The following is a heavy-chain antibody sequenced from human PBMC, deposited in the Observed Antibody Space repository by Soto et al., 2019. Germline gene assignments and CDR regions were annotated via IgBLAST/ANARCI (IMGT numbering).Heavy chain of an antibody. J-gene: IGHJ4*02. CDR2: INIYNTNT. CDR3: ARAIAGGYGHTTLDY. V-gene: IGHV1-18*01. CDR1: GYTFTHYG. Sequence: QVRVVQSGGEVKKPGASVKVSCKTSGYTFTHYGVTWVRQAPGQGLEWVGWINIYNTNTDVAQRLQGRVTMTTDTSTSTADMERRSLKPDDAAVYFCARAIAGGYGHTTLDYWGQGTLVTGSS. D-gene: IGHD5-18*01.